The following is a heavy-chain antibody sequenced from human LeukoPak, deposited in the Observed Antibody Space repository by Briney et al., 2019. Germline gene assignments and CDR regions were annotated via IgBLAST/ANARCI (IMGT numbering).Heavy chain of an antibody. V-gene: IGHV1-2*04. Sequence: ASVTVSCTASGYTFTSYAMHWVRQAPGQGLEWMGWINPNSGGTNYAQKFQGWVTMTRDTSISTAYMELSRLRPDDTAVYYCARAAPTYCSGGSCYVFDYWGQGTLVTVSS. J-gene: IGHJ4*02. D-gene: IGHD2-15*01. CDR3: ARAAPTYCSGGSCYVFDY. CDR1: GYTFTSYA. CDR2: INPNSGGT.